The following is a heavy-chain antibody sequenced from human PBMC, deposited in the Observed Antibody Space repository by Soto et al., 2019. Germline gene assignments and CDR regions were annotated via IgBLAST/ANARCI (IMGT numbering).Heavy chain of an antibody. D-gene: IGHD3-16*02. J-gene: IGHJ6*02. CDR3: ARDKIVLRYPRDYYYGMDV. CDR1: GFTFSSYW. V-gene: IGHV3-74*01. CDR2: INSDGSST. Sequence: SLRLSCAAPGFTFSSYWMHWVRQAPGKGLVWVSRINSDGSSTSYADSVKGRFTISRDNAKNTLYLQMNSLRAEDTAVYYCARDKIVLRYPRDYYYGMDVWGQGTTVTVSS.